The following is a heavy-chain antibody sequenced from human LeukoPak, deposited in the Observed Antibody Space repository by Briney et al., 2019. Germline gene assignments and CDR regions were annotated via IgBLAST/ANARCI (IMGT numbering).Heavy chain of an antibody. V-gene: IGHV1-69*06. J-gene: IGHJ4*02. CDR1: GGTFSSYA. CDR2: IIPIFGTA. Sequence: RWASVKVSCKASGGTFSSYAISWVRQAPGQGLEWMGGIIPIFGTANYAQKFQGRVTITADKSTSTAYMELSSLRSEDTAVYYCAREGSCYYGSGSYCNFEYWGQGTLVTVSS. CDR3: AREGSCYYGSGSYCNFEY. D-gene: IGHD3-10*01.